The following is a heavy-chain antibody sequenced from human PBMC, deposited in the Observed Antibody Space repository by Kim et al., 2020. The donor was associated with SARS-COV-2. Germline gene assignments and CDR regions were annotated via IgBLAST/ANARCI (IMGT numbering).Heavy chain of an antibody. J-gene: IGHJ6*02. D-gene: IGHD2-2*01. CDR1: GYTFTSYG. Sequence: ASVKVSCKASGYTFTSYGISWVRQAPGQGLEWMGWISAYNGNTNYAQKLQGRVTMTTDTSTSTAYMELRSLRSDDTAVYYCARAPSKALGYCSSTSCHKVCMDVWGQGTTVTVSS. CDR2: ISAYNGNT. CDR3: ARAPSKALGYCSSTSCHKVCMDV. V-gene: IGHV1-18*01.